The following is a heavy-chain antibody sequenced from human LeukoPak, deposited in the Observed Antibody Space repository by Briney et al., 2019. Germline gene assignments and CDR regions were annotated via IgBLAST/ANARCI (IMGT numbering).Heavy chain of an antibody. J-gene: IGHJ6*03. CDR2: INTNTGNP. CDR1: GYTFTSYA. V-gene: IGHV7-4-1*02. Sequence: GASVKVSCKASGYTFTSYAMNWVRQAPGQGLEWMGWINTNTGNPTYAQGFTGRFVFSLDTSVSTAYLQISSLRSEDTAVYYCARGKWAVRGVMSYYYYMDVWGKGTTVTISS. D-gene: IGHD3-10*01. CDR3: ARGKWAVRGVMSYYYYMDV.